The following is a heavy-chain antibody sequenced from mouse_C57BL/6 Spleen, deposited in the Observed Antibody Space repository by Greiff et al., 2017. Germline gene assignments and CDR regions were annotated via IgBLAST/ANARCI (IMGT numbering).Heavy chain of an antibody. Sequence: EVQVVESGGGLVKPGGSLKLSCAASGFTFSDYGMHWVRQAPEKGLEWVAYISSGSSTIYYADTVKGRFTISRDNAKNTLFLQMTSLRSEDTAMYYCARSPLYGSRNYFAYWGQGTTLTVSS. V-gene: IGHV5-17*01. J-gene: IGHJ2*01. CDR3: ARSPLYGSRNYFAY. CDR1: GFTFSDYG. D-gene: IGHD1-1*01. CDR2: ISSGSSTI.